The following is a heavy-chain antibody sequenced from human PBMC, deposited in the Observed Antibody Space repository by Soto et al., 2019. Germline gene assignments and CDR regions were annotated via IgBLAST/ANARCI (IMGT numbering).Heavy chain of an antibody. V-gene: IGHV3-33*01. CDR1: GFTFGGYG. CDR3: ARDHDVADPYY. J-gene: IGHJ4*02. CDR2: IWYDGSKK. Sequence: QVQLVESGGGVVQPGRSLRLSCAASGFTFGGYGMHWVRQAPDKGLEWVAVIWYDGSKKDYADSVKGRFTISRDNSKNILYLRMKSLRVEDTAVYYCARDHDVADPYYWGQGTLVTVSS. D-gene: IGHD6-19*01.